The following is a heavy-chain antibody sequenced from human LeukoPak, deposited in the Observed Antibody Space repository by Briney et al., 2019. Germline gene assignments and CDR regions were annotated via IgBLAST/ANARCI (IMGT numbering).Heavy chain of an antibody. CDR1: GYTLTELS. CDR2: IIPNTGGT. J-gene: IGHJ2*01. CDR3: ARGSPSYAQWHFDL. V-gene: IGHV1-2*04. Sequence: GASVKVSCKASGYTLTELSMHWVRQAPGQGLEWMGWIIPNTGGTNYAQKFQDWVTMSSDTSISTAYMELSSLRSDDTAVYYCARGSPSYAQWHFDLWGRGTLVTVSS. D-gene: IGHD2/OR15-2a*01.